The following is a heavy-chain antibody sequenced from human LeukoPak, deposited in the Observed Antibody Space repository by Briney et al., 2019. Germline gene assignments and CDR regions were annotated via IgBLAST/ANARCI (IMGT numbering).Heavy chain of an antibody. CDR2: ISSSGSTI. Sequence: GGSLRLSCAASGFTFNSYEMNWVRQAPGKGLEWVSYISSSGSTIYYADSVKGRFTISRDNAKNSLYLQMNSLRAEDTAVYYCAKGLSPDYYDSSGYYHYYYYYMDVWGKGTTVTISS. V-gene: IGHV3-48*03. CDR3: AKGLSPDYYDSSGYYHYYYYYMDV. J-gene: IGHJ6*03. D-gene: IGHD3-22*01. CDR1: GFTFNSYE.